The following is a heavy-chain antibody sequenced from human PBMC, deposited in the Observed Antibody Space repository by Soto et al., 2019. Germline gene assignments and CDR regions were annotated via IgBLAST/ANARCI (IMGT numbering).Heavy chain of an antibody. CDR2: IYYSGST. CDR3: AREYRPRITGTMYYYYGMDV. V-gene: IGHV4-39*07. J-gene: IGHJ6*02. Sequence: PSETLSLTCTVSGGSISSSSYYWGWIRQPPGKGLEWIGSIYYSGSTYYNPSLKSRVTISVDTSKNQFSLKLSSVTAADTAVYYCAREYRPRITGTMYYYYGMDVWGQGTTVTVSS. D-gene: IGHD1-7*01. CDR1: GGSISSSSYY.